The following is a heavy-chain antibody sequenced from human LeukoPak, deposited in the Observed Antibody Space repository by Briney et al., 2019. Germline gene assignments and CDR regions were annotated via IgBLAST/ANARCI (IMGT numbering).Heavy chain of an antibody. CDR1: GYSISSGYY. D-gene: IGHD6-19*01. V-gene: IGHV4-38-2*02. CDR2: IYHSGRT. CDR3: ARDPGFGSGWIHRD. J-gene: IGHJ4*02. Sequence: KASETLSLTCTVSGYSISSGYYWGWIRQPPGKGLEWIGSIYHSGRTFYNPSLKSRVTISVDTSKNQFSLKLSSVTAADTAVYYCARDPGFGSGWIHRDWGQGTLVTVSS.